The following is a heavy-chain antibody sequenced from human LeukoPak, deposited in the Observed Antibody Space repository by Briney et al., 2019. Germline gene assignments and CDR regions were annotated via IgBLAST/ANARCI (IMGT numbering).Heavy chain of an antibody. V-gene: IGHV1-8*03. CDR1: GYTFTSYD. CDR2: MNPNSGNT. CDR3: ARVTLDCYYYYMDV. Sequence: ASVKVSCKASGYTFTSYDINWVRQATGQGLEWMGWMNPNSGNTGYAQKFQGRVTITRNTSISTAYMELSSLRSEDTAVYYCARVTLDCYYYYMDVWGKGTTVTVSS. J-gene: IGHJ6*03.